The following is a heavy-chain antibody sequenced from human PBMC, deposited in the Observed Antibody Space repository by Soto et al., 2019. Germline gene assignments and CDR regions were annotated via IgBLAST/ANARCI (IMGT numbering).Heavy chain of an antibody. Sequence: PGGSLRLSCAASGFTFRDYYMSWIRQAPGKGLEWVSYISSSGSTIYYADSVKGRFTISRDNAKNSLYLQMNSLRAEDTAVYYCARVDYDFWSGYSSVNWFDPWGQGTLVTVSS. CDR2: ISSSGSTI. V-gene: IGHV3-11*01. J-gene: IGHJ5*02. CDR1: GFTFRDYY. CDR3: ARVDYDFWSGYSSVNWFDP. D-gene: IGHD3-3*01.